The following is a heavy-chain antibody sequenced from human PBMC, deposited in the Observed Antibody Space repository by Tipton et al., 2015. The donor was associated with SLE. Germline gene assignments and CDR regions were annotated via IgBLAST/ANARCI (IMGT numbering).Heavy chain of an antibody. CDR3: ARGGLYSNYYYNYYGMDV. CDR2: IYSSGST. Sequence: TLSLTCTVSGGSISSGSYYWSWIRQPAGKGLEWIGRIYSSGSTNYNPSLKSRVTISADTSKNQFSLNLTSVTAADTAVYYCARGGLYSNYYYNYYGMDVWGQGTTVTVSS. CDR1: GGSISSGSYY. D-gene: IGHD4-11*01. V-gene: IGHV4-61*02. J-gene: IGHJ6*02.